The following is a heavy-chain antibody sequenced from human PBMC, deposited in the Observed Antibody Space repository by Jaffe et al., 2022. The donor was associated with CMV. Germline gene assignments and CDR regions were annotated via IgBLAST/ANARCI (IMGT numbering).Heavy chain of an antibody. CDR3: AMVEGTDAFDI. Sequence: QVQLQQWGAGLLKPSETLSLTCAVYGGSFSGYYWSWIRQPPGKGLEWIGEINHSGSTNYNPSLKSRVTISVDTSKNQFSLKLSSVTAADTAVYYCAMVEGTDAFDIWGQGTMVTVSS. CDR2: INHSGST. CDR1: GGSFSGYY. V-gene: IGHV4-34*01. J-gene: IGHJ3*02.